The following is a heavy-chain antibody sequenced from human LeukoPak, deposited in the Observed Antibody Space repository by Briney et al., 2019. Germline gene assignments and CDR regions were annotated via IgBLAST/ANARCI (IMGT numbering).Heavy chain of an antibody. D-gene: IGHD5-24*01. Sequence: SETLSLTCTVSGXSISSYYWSWIRQPPGKGREWIGYIYYSGSIKYNPSLKSRVTISVDTSKNQFSLRLNSVTTADTAVYYCARAVDGYNSDYWGQGTLVTVSS. CDR3: ARAVDGYNSDY. J-gene: IGHJ4*02. CDR2: IYYSGSI. V-gene: IGHV4-59*01. CDR1: GXSISSYY.